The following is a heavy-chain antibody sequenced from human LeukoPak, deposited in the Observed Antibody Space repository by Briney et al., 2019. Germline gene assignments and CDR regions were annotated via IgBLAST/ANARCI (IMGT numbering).Heavy chain of an antibody. J-gene: IGHJ4*02. CDR2: INQAGTEK. D-gene: IGHD3-16*02. V-gene: IGHV3-7*01. CDR1: GFTLSTLW. Sequence: GGSQILSCAVSGFTLSTLWMGWVRQAPGNGLEYVANINQAGTEKYYVDSVKGRFTISRDHSRNSVFLKMNSLRAEDTAVYYSGRLSCAFDYWGQGTLVTVSS. CDR3: GRLSCAFDY.